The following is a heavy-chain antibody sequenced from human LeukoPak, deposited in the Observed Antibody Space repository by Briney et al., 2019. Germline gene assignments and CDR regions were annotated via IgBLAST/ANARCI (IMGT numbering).Heavy chain of an antibody. CDR1: GFTFSSYS. D-gene: IGHD3-3*01. V-gene: IGHV3-23*01. Sequence: GGSLRLSCAASGFTFSSYSMSWVRQAPGKGLEWVSAISGSGGSTYYADSVKGRFTISRDNSKNTLYLQMNSLRAEDTAVYYCAKDMDFWSGLILNWGQGTLVTVSS. CDR3: AKDMDFWSGLILN. J-gene: IGHJ4*02. CDR2: ISGSGGST.